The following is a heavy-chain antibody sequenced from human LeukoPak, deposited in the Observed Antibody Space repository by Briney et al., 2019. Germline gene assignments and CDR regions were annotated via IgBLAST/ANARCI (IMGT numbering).Heavy chain of an antibody. CDR3: ARGDLARGYYYMDV. CDR1: GYTFTGYY. V-gene: IGHV1-2*02. Sequence: ASVKVSCKASGYTFTGYYMHWVRQAPGQGLEWMGWINPNSGGTNYAQKFQGRVTMTRDTSISTAYMELTSLRSDGTAVYYCARGDLARGYYYMDVWGKGTTVTVSS. CDR2: INPNSGGT. J-gene: IGHJ6*03.